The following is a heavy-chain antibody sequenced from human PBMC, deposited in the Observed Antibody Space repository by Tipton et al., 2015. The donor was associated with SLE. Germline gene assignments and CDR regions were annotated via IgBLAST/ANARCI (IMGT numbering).Heavy chain of an antibody. CDR2: IYYSGST. CDR1: GGSISSSSYY. J-gene: IGHJ4*02. CDR3: ARDVLGYCSSTSCYTADY. Sequence: LRLSCTVSGGSISSSSYYWGWIRQPPGKGLEWIGGIYYSGSTYYNPSLKSRVTISVDTSKNQFSLKLSSVTAADTAVYYCARDVLGYCSSTSCYTADYWGQGTLVTVSS. V-gene: IGHV4-39*07. D-gene: IGHD2-2*02.